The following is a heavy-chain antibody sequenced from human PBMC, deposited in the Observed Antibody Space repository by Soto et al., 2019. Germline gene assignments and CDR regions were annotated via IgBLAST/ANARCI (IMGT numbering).Heavy chain of an antibody. CDR3: VREANYDWSGYLLDL. V-gene: IGHV4-61*01. D-gene: IGHD3-22*01. CDR2: IHYTGST. Sequence: QVQLQESGPGLVKPSETLSLTCTVSGGAVSGDSHYWTWIRQPPGKGLEWIGYIHYTGSTNYNPSLKSPVTTSIDTSTYRFPLKVTSLTAADTGKYYCVREANYDWSGYLLDLWGQGTQVTVSS. CDR1: GGAVSGDSHY. J-gene: IGHJ4*02.